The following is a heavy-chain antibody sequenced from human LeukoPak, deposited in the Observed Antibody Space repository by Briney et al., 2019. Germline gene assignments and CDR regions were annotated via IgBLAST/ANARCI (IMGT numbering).Heavy chain of an antibody. J-gene: IGHJ4*02. D-gene: IGHD5-18*01. CDR2: FYYTGST. CDR3: ARGYTAGWIPYNY. CDR1: GGSMNNNSYY. V-gene: IGHV4-39*01. Sequence: SETLSLTCTVSGGSMNNNSYYWGWIRQPPGEGLEWIGSFYYTGSTYYNPSLKSRVTISADTSKNQFSLKLSSVAAADTAVYYCARGYTAGWIPYNYWGQGTLVTVSS.